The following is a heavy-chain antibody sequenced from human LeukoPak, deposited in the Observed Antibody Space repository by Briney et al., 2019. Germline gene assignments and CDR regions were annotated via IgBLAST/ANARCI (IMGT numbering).Heavy chain of an antibody. CDR3: ARNIAAAGTHFDY. CDR1: GGSVSSYY. CDR2: IYYSGST. Sequence: SETLSLTCTVSGGSVSSYYWSWIRQPPGKGLEWIGYIYYSGSTNYNPSLESRVTISVDTSKNQYSLKLSSVTAADTAVYYCARNIAAAGTHFDYWGQGILVTVSS. J-gene: IGHJ4*02. V-gene: IGHV4-59*02. D-gene: IGHD6-13*01.